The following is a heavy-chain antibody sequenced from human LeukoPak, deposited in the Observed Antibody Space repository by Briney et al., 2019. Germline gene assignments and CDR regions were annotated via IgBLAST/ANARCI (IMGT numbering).Heavy chain of an antibody. D-gene: IGHD6-19*01. CDR2: IKQDGSER. CDR3: ATGAGCGY. CDR1: GLTFSTYG. Sequence: GGSLRLSCAASGLTFSTYGMNWVRQAPGKGLEWVANIKQDGSERNYVDSVKGRFTISRDNAKNSLYLQMNTLRDEDTAVYYCATGAGCGYWGQGTLVTVSS. J-gene: IGHJ4*02. V-gene: IGHV3-7*03.